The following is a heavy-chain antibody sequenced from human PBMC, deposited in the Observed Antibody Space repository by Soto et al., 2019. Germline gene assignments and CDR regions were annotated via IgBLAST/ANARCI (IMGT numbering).Heavy chain of an antibody. D-gene: IGHD3-10*01. CDR2: IVVGSGNT. J-gene: IGHJ6*03. Sequence: SVKVSCKASGFTFTSSAMQWVRQARGRRLEWIGWIVVGSGNTNYAQEFQERVTITRDMSTSTAYMELSSLRSEDTAVYYCAASCFEYGYYYYYMDVWGKGTTVTVSS. CDR1: GFTFTSSA. CDR3: AASCFEYGYYYYYMDV. V-gene: IGHV1-58*02.